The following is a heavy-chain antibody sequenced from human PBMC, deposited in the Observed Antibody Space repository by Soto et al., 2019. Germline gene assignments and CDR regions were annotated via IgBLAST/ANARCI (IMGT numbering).Heavy chain of an antibody. D-gene: IGHD3-3*01. Sequence: EVQLLESGGGLVEPGGSLRLSCEGSGFTFINYGMNWVRQAPGKGLEWVSAVSGGGDAAFYADSVKGRFTISRDNSKNTVTLNISSQGVNDTPVYHCMRQILETTTVPICAYFDLWGRGTLVSVSS. CDR1: GFTFINYG. CDR3: MRQILETTTVPICAYFDL. J-gene: IGHJ2*01. V-gene: IGHV3-23*01. CDR2: VSGGGDAA.